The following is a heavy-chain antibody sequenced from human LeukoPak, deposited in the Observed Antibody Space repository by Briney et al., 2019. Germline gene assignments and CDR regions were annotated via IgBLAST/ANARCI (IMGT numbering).Heavy chain of an antibody. V-gene: IGHV4-34*01. CDR1: GGSFSDYY. CDR3: ARGYYDSSGYFPY. Sequence: SETLSLTCAVYGGSFSDYYWGWIRQSPGKGLEWITEINHGGSTNYNPSLKSRVTISVDTSKNQFSLKLSSVTAADTAVYCCARGYYDSSGYFPYWGQGTLVTVSS. D-gene: IGHD3-22*01. J-gene: IGHJ4*02. CDR2: INHGGST.